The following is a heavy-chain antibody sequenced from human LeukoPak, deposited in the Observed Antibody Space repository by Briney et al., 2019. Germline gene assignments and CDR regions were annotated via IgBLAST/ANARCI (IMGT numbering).Heavy chain of an antibody. CDR2: IIPILGIA. CDR3: ARDLHDYSNYLDY. V-gene: IGHV1-69*04. Sequence: VASVKVSCKASGGTFSSYAISWVRQAPGQGLEWMGRIIPILGIANYAQKFQGRVTITADESTSTAYMELSSLRSEDTAVYYCARDLHDYSNYLDYWGQGTLVTVSS. D-gene: IGHD4-11*01. CDR1: GGTFSSYA. J-gene: IGHJ4*02.